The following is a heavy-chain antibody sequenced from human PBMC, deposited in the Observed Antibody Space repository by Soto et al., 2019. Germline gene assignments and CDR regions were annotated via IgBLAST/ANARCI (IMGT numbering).Heavy chain of an antibody. CDR2: IRSKAYGGTT. Sequence: GGSLRLSCTASGFTFGDYAMSWVRQAPGKGLEWVGFIRSKAYGGTTEYAASVKGRFTISRDDSKSIAYLQMNSLKTEDTAVYYCTRGDSSTSFYYYYGMDVWGQGTTVTFSS. CDR3: TRGDSSTSFYYYYGMDV. J-gene: IGHJ6*01. CDR1: GFTFGDYA. V-gene: IGHV3-49*04. D-gene: IGHD2-2*01.